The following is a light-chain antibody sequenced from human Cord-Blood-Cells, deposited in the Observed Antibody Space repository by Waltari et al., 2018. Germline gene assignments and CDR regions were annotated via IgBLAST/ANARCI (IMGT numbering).Light chain of an antibody. CDR1: QSVSSY. CDR2: DAS. CDR3: QQRSNGPIT. V-gene: IGKV3-11*01. J-gene: IGKJ5*01. Sequence: EIVLTQSPATLSLSPGERATLSCRASQSVSSYLAWYQQKPGRAPRLLIYDASNRATGSPARFSGSGSGTDFTVTSSSLEPEDFAVYYCQQRSNGPITFGQGTRLEIK.